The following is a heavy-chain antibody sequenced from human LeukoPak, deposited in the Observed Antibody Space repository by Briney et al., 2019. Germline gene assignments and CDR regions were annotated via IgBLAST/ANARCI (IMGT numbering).Heavy chain of an antibody. J-gene: IGHJ5*02. Sequence: GGSLRLSCAASGFTFSSYAMHWVRQAPGKGLEWVAVISYDGSNKYYADSVKGRFTISRDNSKNTLYLQMNSLRAEDTAVYYCAREHFLQLVRGWFDPWGQGTLVTVSS. CDR3: AREHFLQLVRGWFDP. V-gene: IGHV3-30-3*01. CDR2: ISYDGSNK. D-gene: IGHD6-13*01. CDR1: GFTFSSYA.